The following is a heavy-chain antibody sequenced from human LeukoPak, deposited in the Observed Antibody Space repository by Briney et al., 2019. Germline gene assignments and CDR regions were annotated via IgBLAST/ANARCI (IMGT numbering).Heavy chain of an antibody. CDR1: GFTFTTFW. Sequence: GGSLRLSCATSGFTFTTFWMHWVRQAPGKGLMWVSRINSDGSSTSYADSVKGRFTISRDNAKNTLYLQMNSLRAEDTAVYYCARTKWFGEEMAFDIWGQGTMVTVSS. V-gene: IGHV3-74*01. D-gene: IGHD3-10*01. CDR2: INSDGSST. J-gene: IGHJ3*02. CDR3: ARTKWFGEEMAFDI.